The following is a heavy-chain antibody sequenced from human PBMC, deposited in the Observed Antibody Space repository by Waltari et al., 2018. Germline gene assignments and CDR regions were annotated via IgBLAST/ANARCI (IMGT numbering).Heavy chain of an antibody. J-gene: IGHJ4*02. CDR3: VRDFDY. V-gene: IGHV3-7*01. Sequence: EVQLVESGGDLVQPGGSLRLSCNASGFMFGAYWLSWVRQAPGKGLEWLANIKQDGSEKFYVDSVKGRFTISRDNGKNSLYLQMNSLRAEDTAVYYCVRDFDYWGQGTRVSVSS. CDR2: IKQDGSEK. CDR1: GFMFGAYW.